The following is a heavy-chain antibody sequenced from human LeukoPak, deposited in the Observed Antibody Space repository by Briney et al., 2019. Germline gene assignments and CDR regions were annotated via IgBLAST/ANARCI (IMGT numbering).Heavy chain of an antibody. Sequence: GESLKISCKASGYSFTRYWIGWVRQMPGKGLEWMGIIYPGDFDTRYSPSFQGQFTISADESISTAYLQWSSLKASDTAMYYCARPKGLRFLEWSDAFDIWGQGTMVTVSS. D-gene: IGHD3-3*01. J-gene: IGHJ3*02. V-gene: IGHV5-51*01. CDR3: ARPKGLRFLEWSDAFDI. CDR2: IYPGDFDT. CDR1: GYSFTRYW.